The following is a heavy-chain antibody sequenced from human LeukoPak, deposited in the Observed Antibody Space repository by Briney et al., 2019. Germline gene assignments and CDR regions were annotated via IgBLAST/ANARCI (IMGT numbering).Heavy chain of an antibody. J-gene: IGHJ6*03. CDR3: TTLLGRSGELSLPPLGFWYMDV. V-gene: IGHV3-15*01. CDR1: GFTFSNAW. D-gene: IGHD3-16*02. CDR2: IKSKTDGGTT. Sequence: GGSLRLSCAASGFTFSNAWMSWVRQAPGKGLEWVGRIKSKTDGGTTDYAAPVKGRFTISRDDSKNTLYLQMNSLKTEDTAVYYCTTLLGRSGELSLPPLGFWYMDVWGKGTTVTVSS.